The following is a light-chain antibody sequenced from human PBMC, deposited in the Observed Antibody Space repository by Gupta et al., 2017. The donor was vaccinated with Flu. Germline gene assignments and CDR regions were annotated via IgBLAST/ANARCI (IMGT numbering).Light chain of an antibody. CDR2: EVS. J-gene: IGLJ3*02. CDR1: SSEGGGYNY. CDR3: SAYTSISRV. Sequence: QSINTSCAGTSSEGGGYNYVSCYQQHPGKDHKLMIYEVSKRASGGSNRFSGSKSGNTASLTISVLQAEDEDDYYCSAYTSISRVFGGGTKRTVL. V-gene: IGLV2-14*01.